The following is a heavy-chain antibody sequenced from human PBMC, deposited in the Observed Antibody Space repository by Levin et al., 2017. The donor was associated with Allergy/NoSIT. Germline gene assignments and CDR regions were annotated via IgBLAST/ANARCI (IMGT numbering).Heavy chain of an antibody. CDR1: GYRFSTYW. J-gene: IGHJ6*02. D-gene: IGHD3-22*01. CDR3: ARLPDSSGEGPYYYGMDV. Sequence: GESLKISCKGSGYRFSTYWIAWVRQMPGKGLEWMGIIYPGDSDIRYSPSFQGQVTISADKSISTAYLQWNSLKASDTAMFYCARLPDSSGEGPYYYGMDVWGQGTTVTVSS. CDR2: IYPGDSDI. V-gene: IGHV5-51*01.